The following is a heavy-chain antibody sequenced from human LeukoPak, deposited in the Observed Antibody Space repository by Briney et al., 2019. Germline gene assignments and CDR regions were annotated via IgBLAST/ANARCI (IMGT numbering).Heavy chain of an antibody. V-gene: IGHV3-20*04. D-gene: IGHD2-2*01. CDR2: INWNGGST. J-gene: IGHJ4*02. Sequence: PGGSLRLSCAASGFTFDDYGMSWVRQAPGKGLEWVSGINWNGGSTGYADSVKGRFTISRDNAKKSLYLQMNSLRAEDTALYYCARVSVPAASYYFDYWGQGTLVTVSS. CDR3: ARVSVPAASYYFDY. CDR1: GFTFDDYG.